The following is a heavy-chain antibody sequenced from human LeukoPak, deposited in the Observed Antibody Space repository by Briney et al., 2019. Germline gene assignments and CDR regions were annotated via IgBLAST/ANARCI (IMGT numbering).Heavy chain of an antibody. J-gene: IGHJ4*02. CDR1: GFTFSSHA. V-gene: IGHV3-23*01. CDR2: ISRSGTKR. Sequence: GGSLRLSCAASGFTFSSHAMSWVRQAPGRGLEWAAAISRSGTKRYYLDSEKGRCTISRDSSKNTLHLQMDSLRAEDTAVYYCAKDWPVSGDHYSPFDYWGQGTLVTVSS. CDR3: AKDWPVSGDHYSPFDY. D-gene: IGHD4-11*01.